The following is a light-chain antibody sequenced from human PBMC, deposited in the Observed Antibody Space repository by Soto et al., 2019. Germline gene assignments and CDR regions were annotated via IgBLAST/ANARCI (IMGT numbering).Light chain of an antibody. CDR2: GAS. J-gene: IGKJ1*01. CDR3: QQYGSSPRT. Sequence: EIVLTQSPGTLSLSPGERAILSCRASQSVSSSYLAWYQQKPGQAPRLLIYGASSRATGIPDRFSGSGSGTDFTLTINRLEPEDFAVYYCQQYGSSPRTFGQGTKVDIK. CDR1: QSVSSSY. V-gene: IGKV3-20*01.